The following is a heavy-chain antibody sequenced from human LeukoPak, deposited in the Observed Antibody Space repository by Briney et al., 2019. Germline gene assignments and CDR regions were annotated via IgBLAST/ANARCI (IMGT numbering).Heavy chain of an antibody. Sequence: GGSLRLSCAASGFTFSTYSMNWVRQAPGKGLEWVSSISSSSNYIYYADSVKGRFTISRDNAKNSLYLQMNSLRAEDTAVYYCAREIWTYYYDSSGFDYWGQGTLVTVSS. J-gene: IGHJ4*02. D-gene: IGHD3-22*01. CDR3: AREIWTYYYDSSGFDY. CDR2: ISSSSNYI. CDR1: GFTFSTYS. V-gene: IGHV3-21*01.